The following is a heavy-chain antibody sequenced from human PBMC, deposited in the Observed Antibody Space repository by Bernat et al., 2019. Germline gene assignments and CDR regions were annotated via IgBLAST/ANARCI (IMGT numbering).Heavy chain of an antibody. CDR2: IIPIFGTA. D-gene: IGHD5-18*01. V-gene: IGHV1-69*01. J-gene: IGHJ6*02. CDR1: GGTFSSYA. Sequence: QVQLVQSGAEVKKPGSSVKVSCKASGGTFSSYAISWVRQAPGQGLEWMGGIIPIFGTANYAQKFQGRVTITAEESTSTAYMGLSSLRSEDTAVYYCAVERVDTAMVLGSRPYGMDVWGQGTTVTVSS. CDR3: AVERVDTAMVLGSRPYGMDV.